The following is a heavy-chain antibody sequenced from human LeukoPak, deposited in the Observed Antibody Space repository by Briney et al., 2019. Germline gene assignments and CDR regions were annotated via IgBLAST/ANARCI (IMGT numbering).Heavy chain of an antibody. CDR2: TKEDGSVK. J-gene: IGHJ4*02. CDR3: AASITMFDY. D-gene: IGHD3-10*01. Sequence: PAGSLRLSCAASGFTFSRYWMSWVRQAPGKGLEWVANTKEDGSVKYYVESVKGRFTISRDNAKNSLYLQMNSLRAEDTAVYYCAASITMFDYWGQGTLVTVSS. CDR1: GFTFSRYW. V-gene: IGHV3-7*02.